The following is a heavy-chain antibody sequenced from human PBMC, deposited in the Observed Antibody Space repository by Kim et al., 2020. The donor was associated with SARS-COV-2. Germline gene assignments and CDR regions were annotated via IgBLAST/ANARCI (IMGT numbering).Heavy chain of an antibody. J-gene: IGHJ4*01. Sequence: ASVKVSCKASGYTFTSDDINWVRQATGQGPAWMGWMNTKSGNSGLARKFQGRVTLTRDTSISTAYLELVSQTFEETAGYYCASGGHYVSGGYFYVLDYWG. CDR2: MNTKSGNS. D-gene: IGHD3-22*01. V-gene: IGHV1-8*01. CDR1: GYTFTSDD. CDR3: ASGGHYVSGGYFYVLDY.